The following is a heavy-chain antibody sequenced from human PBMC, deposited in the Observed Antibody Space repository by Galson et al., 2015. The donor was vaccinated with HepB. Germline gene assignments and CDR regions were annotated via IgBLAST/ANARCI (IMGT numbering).Heavy chain of an antibody. CDR2: IRSSSSTI. CDR1: GFTFSSYS. V-gene: IGHV3-48*01. D-gene: IGHD3-10*01. CDR3: ARDRGVCPDAFAI. J-gene: IGHJ3*02. Sequence: SLRLSCAASGFTFSSYSMNWVRQAPGKWLEWVSYIRSSSSTIYYADSVKGRFTISRDNAKNSLYLQMNSLRAEDTAVYYCARDRGVCPDAFAIWGKGTRVTVSS.